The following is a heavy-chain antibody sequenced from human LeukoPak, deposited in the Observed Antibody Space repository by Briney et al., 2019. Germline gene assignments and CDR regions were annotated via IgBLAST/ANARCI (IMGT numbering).Heavy chain of an antibody. Sequence: SETLSLTCTVSGDSISSYYWSWIRQPPGKGLEWIGYIYYSGSTNYNPSLKSRVTISVDTSKNQFSLKLSSVTAADTAVYYCARQDSSGYYYRDAFDIWGQGTMVTVSS. CDR1: GDSISSYY. CDR2: IYYSGST. CDR3: ARQDSSGYYYRDAFDI. V-gene: IGHV4-59*01. J-gene: IGHJ3*02. D-gene: IGHD3-22*01.